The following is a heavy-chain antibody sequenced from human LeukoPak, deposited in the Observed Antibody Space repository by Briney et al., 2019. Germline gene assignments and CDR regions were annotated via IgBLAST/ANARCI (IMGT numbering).Heavy chain of an antibody. Sequence: GASVKVSCKASGYTFTGYYMHWVRQAPGQGLEWMGWINPNSGGTNYAQKFQGRVTMTRDTSISTAYMELSRLRSDDTAVYYCARDGIGKNWAPQFDNWGQGTLVTVST. D-gene: IGHD7-27*01. CDR3: ARDGIGKNWAPQFDN. V-gene: IGHV1-2*02. CDR1: GYTFTGYY. J-gene: IGHJ4*02. CDR2: INPNSGGT.